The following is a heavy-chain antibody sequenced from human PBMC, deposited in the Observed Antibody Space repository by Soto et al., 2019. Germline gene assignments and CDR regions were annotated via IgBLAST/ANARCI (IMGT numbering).Heavy chain of an antibody. Sequence: QVQLQQWGAGLLKPSETLSLTCAVYGGSFSGYYWSWIRQPPGKGLEWIGEINHSGSTNYNPSLKSRVNISVDTSKNQFSLKLSSVTAADTAVYYCAKDRSVHYYYMDVWGKGTTVTVSS. CDR1: GGSFSGYY. V-gene: IGHV4-34*01. CDR3: AKDRSVHYYYMDV. D-gene: IGHD2-15*01. J-gene: IGHJ6*03. CDR2: INHSGST.